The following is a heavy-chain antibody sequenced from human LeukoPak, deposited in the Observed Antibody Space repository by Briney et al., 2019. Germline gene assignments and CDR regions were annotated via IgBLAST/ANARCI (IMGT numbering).Heavy chain of an antibody. D-gene: IGHD2-2*01. CDR3: ARGREELVVPAYYFDY. Sequence: SETLSLTCAVYGGSFSGYYWSWIRQPPGKGLEWIGEINHSGSTNYNPSLKSRVTISVDTSRNQFSLKLSSVTAADTAVYYCARGREELVVPAYYFDYWGQGTLVTVSS. CDR2: INHSGST. J-gene: IGHJ4*02. CDR1: GGSFSGYY. V-gene: IGHV4-34*01.